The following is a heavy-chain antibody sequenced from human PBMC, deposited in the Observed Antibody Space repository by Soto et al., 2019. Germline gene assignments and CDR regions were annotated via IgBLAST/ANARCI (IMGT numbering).Heavy chain of an antibody. J-gene: IGHJ6*02. CDR3: ARGKPSGYRFGPRNFFYYGMDV. CDR2: INHSGIT. Sequence: SETLSLTCGVFSGSLTDHYWTWIRQTPGKGLEWIGEINHSGITDYNPSLKSRVTLSLDTSKNQFSLKVTALTAAHTAVYYCARGKPSGYRFGPRNFFYYGMDVWGPGTTVTVSS. D-gene: IGHD5-18*01. CDR1: SGSLTDHY. V-gene: IGHV4-34*01.